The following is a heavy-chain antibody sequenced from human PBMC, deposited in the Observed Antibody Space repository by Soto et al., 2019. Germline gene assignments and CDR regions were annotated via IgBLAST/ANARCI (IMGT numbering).Heavy chain of an antibody. V-gene: IGHV1-69*02. CDR3: ARTDCDSSPFHWYFDY. CDR1: GGTFSSYT. J-gene: IGHJ4*02. Sequence: QVQLVQSGAEVKKPGSSVKVSCKASGGTFSSYTISWVRQAPGQGLEWMGRIIPILGIANYAQKFQGRVTITADKSTSTAYMELSSLRSEDTAVYYCARTDCDSSPFHWYFDYWGQGTLVTVSS. D-gene: IGHD3-22*01. CDR2: IIPILGIA.